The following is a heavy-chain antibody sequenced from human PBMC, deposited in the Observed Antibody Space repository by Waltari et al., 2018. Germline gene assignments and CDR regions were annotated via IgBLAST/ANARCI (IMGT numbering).Heavy chain of an antibody. Sequence: EVQLVESGGGLVQPGGSLRLSCAASGFTFRNYWITWVRQAPGKGLEWVANIKEDGGEKYYVDSVKGRFTISRDNAKNSLYLQMNSLRAEDTAVYYCARDKDRFFDSWGQGTLVTVSS. CDR1: GFTFRNYW. V-gene: IGHV3-7*01. CDR2: IKEDGGEK. J-gene: IGHJ4*02. CDR3: ARDKDRFFDS.